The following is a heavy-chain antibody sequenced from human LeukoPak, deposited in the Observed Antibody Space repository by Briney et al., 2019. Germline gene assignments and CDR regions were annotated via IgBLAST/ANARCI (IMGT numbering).Heavy chain of an antibody. CDR3: AELGITMIGGV. CDR1: RFTFSSYG. J-gene: IGHJ6*04. Sequence: GGSLRLSCAASRFTFSSYGMHWVRQAPGKGLEWVAYIQYDGSNEQYADSVKGRFSISRDSSKNILYLQMNSLRAEDTAVYYCAELGITMIGGVWGKGTTVTISS. D-gene: IGHD3-10*02. CDR2: IQYDGSNE. V-gene: IGHV3-30*02.